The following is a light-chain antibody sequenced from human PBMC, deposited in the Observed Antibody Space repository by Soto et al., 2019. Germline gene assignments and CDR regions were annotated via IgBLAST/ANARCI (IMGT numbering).Light chain of an antibody. V-gene: IGLV2-14*01. CDR1: SSDVGCYNY. J-gene: IGLJ1*01. CDR3: SSYTSSSTPVV. CDR2: DVS. Sequence: QSALTQPASVSGSPGQSITISCTGTSSDVGCYNYVSWYQQHPGKAPKLMIYDVSNRPSGVSNRFSGSKSGNTASLTISGLQAEDEADYYCSSYTSSSTPVVFGTGTKLTVL.